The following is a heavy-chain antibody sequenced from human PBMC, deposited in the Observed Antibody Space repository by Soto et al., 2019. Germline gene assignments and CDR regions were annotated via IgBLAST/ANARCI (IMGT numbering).Heavy chain of an antibody. J-gene: IGHJ6*02. D-gene: IGHD1-26*01. V-gene: IGHV3-30*18. CDR3: AKDLLTRIPTKAYHYYGMDV. CDR1: GFTFSSYG. Sequence: PGGSRSLSCAASGFTFSSYGMHWVRQAPGKGLEWVAVISYDGSNKYYADSVKGRFTISRDNSKNTLYLQMNSLRAEDTAVYYCAKDLLTRIPTKAYHYYGMDVWGQGTTVTVSS. CDR2: ISYDGSNK.